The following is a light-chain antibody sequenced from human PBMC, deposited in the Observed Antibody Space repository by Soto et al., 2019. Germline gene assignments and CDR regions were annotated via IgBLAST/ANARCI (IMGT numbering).Light chain of an antibody. Sequence: EIRMKNSPATLSVYTGERVTLSCRASQSVSSRLAWYQQKPGQSPMLLIYGASTRATGIPARFSSSGSGTEFTLTISSLPSEDFGVYYCHQYNILWTSGQGTMV. CDR2: GAS. J-gene: IGKJ1*01. CDR1: QSVSSR. CDR3: HQYNILWT. V-gene: IGKV3-15*01.